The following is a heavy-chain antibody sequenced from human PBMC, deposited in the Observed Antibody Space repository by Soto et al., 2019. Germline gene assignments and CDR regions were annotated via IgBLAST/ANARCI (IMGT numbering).Heavy chain of an antibody. CDR2: ISYDGSNK. D-gene: IGHD2-2*01. Sequence: PGGSLRLSCAASGFTFSSYGMHWVRQAPGKGLEWVAVISYDGSNKHYADSVKGRFTISRDNSKNTLYLQMNSLRAEDTAVYYCAIGGGQLAFGNFDYWGQGTLVTVSS. J-gene: IGHJ4*02. CDR3: AIGGGQLAFGNFDY. CDR1: GFTFSSYG. V-gene: IGHV3-30*03.